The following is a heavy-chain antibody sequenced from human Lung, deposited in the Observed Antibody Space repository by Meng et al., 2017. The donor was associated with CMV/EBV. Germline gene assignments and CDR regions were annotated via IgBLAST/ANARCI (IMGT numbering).Heavy chain of an antibody. CDR2: MNPNSGNT. CDR3: ARGYCSGGSCPVFDP. D-gene: IGHD2-15*01. Sequence: AEVNKPGASVKVSCKASGYTFTSYEINWVRQATGKGLEWMGWMNPNSGNTGYAQKFQGRVTMTRNTSISTAYMELSSLRSEDTAVYYCARGYCSGGSCPVFDPWGQGTLVTVSS. CDR1: GYTFTSYE. V-gene: IGHV1-8*01. J-gene: IGHJ5*02.